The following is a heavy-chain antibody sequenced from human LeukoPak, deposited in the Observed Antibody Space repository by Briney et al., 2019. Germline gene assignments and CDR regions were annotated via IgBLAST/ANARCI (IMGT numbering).Heavy chain of an antibody. J-gene: IGHJ4*01. CDR2: IYSSGSA. Sequence: PSETLSLTCNVSGASIRGSYWSWIRLPAGKGLEWIGRIYSSGSANYNPSLKSRVTMSVDTSKNQFSLKVSSVTVADTAVYYCARSNGFAAFDSWARGIMVTVSS. V-gene: IGHV4-4*07. CDR3: ARSNGFAAFDS. CDR1: GASIRGSY. D-gene: IGHD2-8*01.